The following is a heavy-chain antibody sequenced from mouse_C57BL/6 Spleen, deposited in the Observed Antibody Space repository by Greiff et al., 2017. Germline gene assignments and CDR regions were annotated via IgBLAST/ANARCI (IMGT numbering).Heavy chain of an antibody. J-gene: IGHJ1*03. CDR2: IHPNSGST. CDR1: GYTFTSYW. Sequence: QVQLKQPGAELVKPGASVKLSCKASGYTFTSYWMHWVKQRPGQGLEWIGMIHPNSGSTNYNEKFKSKAALTVDKSSSTAYMQLSSLTSEDSAVYYCARGGIPYPRYFDVWGTGTTVTVSS. CDR3: ARGGIPYPRYFDV. V-gene: IGHV1-64*01.